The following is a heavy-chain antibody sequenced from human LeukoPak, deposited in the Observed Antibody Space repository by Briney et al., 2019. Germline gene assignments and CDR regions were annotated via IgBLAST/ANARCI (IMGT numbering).Heavy chain of an antibody. J-gene: IGHJ6*02. CDR2: INPNSGGT. D-gene: IGHD2-15*01. V-gene: IGHV1-2*02. CDR3: ARDLLCSGGSCYSNYYGMDV. CDR1: GYTFTGYY. Sequence: GASVKVSCKASGYTFTGYYMHWVRQAPGQGLEWMGWINPNSGGTNYAQKFQGRVTMTRDTSISTAYMELSRLRSDDTAVYYCARDLLCSGGSCYSNYYGMDVWGQGTTVTVSS.